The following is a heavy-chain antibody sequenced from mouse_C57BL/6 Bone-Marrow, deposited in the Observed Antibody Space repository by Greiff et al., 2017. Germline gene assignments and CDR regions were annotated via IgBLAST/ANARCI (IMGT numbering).Heavy chain of an antibody. CDR1: GYAFSSSW. CDR2: IYPGDGGT. V-gene: IGHV1-82*01. D-gene: IGHD1-1*01. Sequence: VQLQQSGPELVKPGASVTISCKASGYAFSSSWMNWVKQRPGKGLEWLGRIYPGDGGTNYNGKFKGKATLTANKSSSTAYMQFSSLTTEDSAVYFLARDYYVSSAWFAYWGQGTLVTVSA. J-gene: IGHJ3*01. CDR3: ARDYYVSSAWFAY.